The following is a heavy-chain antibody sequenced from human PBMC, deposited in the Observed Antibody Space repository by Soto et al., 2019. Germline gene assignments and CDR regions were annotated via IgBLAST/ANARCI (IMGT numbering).Heavy chain of an antibody. CDR2: INPNSGGT. CDR3: ARDAPDSSSWSYFDY. J-gene: IGHJ4*02. Sequence: ASVKVSCKASGYTFTGYYMHWVRQAPGQGLEWMGWINPNSGGTNYAQKFQGWVTMTRDTSISTAYMELSRLRSDDTAVYYCARDAPDSSSWSYFDYWGQGTLVTVSS. D-gene: IGHD6-13*01. CDR1: GYTFTGYY. V-gene: IGHV1-2*04.